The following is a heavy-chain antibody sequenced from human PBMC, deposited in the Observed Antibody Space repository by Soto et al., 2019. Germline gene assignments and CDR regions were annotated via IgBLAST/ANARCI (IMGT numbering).Heavy chain of an antibody. Sequence: SETLALTCAVSGDSISDYSWTWIRQPPGKGLEWIGELHLSGSSNYNPSLMSRVTISGDTSKNQFSLRLTSLTAADTAVYYCARSQPYSSGYFDNWGQGTLVTVSS. D-gene: IGHD6-19*01. CDR3: ARSQPYSSGYFDN. CDR1: GDSISDYS. V-gene: IGHV4-34*01. J-gene: IGHJ4*01. CDR2: LHLSGSS.